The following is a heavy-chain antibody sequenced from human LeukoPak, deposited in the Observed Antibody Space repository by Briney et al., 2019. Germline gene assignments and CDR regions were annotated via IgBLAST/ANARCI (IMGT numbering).Heavy chain of an antibody. Sequence: SGTLSLTCTVSGSISSYYWSWIRQPPGKGLEWIGYIYTSGSTNYNPSLKSRVTISVDTSKNQFSLDLSSVTAADTAVYYCARQKCTSTSCLTKNAFDIWGQGTMVTVSS. CDR2: IYTSGST. CDR1: GSISSYY. CDR3: ARQKCTSTSCLTKNAFDI. V-gene: IGHV4-4*09. J-gene: IGHJ3*02. D-gene: IGHD2-2*01.